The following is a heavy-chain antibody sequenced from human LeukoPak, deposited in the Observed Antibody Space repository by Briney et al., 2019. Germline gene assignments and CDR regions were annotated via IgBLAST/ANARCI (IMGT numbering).Heavy chain of an antibody. CDR3: ARGIRYCYGSGSPYYFDY. CDR2: IYFSGST. V-gene: IGHV4-31*03. CDR1: GGSISSGGYY. Sequence: QTLSLTCTVSGGSISSGGYYWSWIRQHPGKGLDWIGYIYFSGSTYYNPSLRSRVTISVDTSKNQFSLKLSSVTAADTAVYYCARGIRYCYGSGSPYYFDYWGQGTLVTVSS. J-gene: IGHJ4*02. D-gene: IGHD3-10*01.